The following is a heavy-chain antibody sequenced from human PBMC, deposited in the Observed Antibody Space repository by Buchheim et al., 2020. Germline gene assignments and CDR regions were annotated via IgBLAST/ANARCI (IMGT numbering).Heavy chain of an antibody. Sequence: EVQLVESGGGLVKPGGSLRLSCAASEFPFSTYSMNWVRQAPGKGLEWVSCITSSSNYIYYADSVKGRFTISRDNAKNSLYLQMNSLRVEDTAVYYCARDRVSGREGSLYGMDVWGQGT. CDR2: ITSSSNYI. J-gene: IGHJ6*02. V-gene: IGHV3-21*01. CDR1: EFPFSTYS. D-gene: IGHD5-24*01. CDR3: ARDRVSGREGSLYGMDV.